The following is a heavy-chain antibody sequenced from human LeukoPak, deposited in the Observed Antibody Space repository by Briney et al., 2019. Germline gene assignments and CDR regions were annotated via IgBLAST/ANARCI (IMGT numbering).Heavy chain of an antibody. Sequence: PGGSLRLSCAASGFTFSSYWMSWVRQAPGKGLEWVANIKQDGSEKYYVDSVKGRFTISRDNAKNSLYLQMNSLRAEDTAVYYCARVEKQWLVLPPPLIHYFDCWGQGTLVTVSS. J-gene: IGHJ4*02. CDR3: ARVEKQWLVLPPPLIHYFDC. D-gene: IGHD6-19*01. CDR1: GFTFSSYW. V-gene: IGHV3-7*01. CDR2: IKQDGSEK.